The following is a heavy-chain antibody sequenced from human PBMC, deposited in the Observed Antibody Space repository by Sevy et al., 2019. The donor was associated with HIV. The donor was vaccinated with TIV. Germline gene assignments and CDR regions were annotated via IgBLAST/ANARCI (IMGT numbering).Heavy chain of an antibody. Sequence: GGSLRLSCTASGFTFSSYAMYWVRQAPGKGLEWVAVISYDGNNKDYADSVKGRFTISRDNSENTLFLQMNSLRAEDTAVYYCASHYYDGTGYYYPLEYWGQGTLVTVSS. V-gene: IGHV3-30*04. CDR2: ISYDGNNK. CDR1: GFTFSSYA. CDR3: ASHYYDGTGYYYPLEY. D-gene: IGHD3-22*01. J-gene: IGHJ4*02.